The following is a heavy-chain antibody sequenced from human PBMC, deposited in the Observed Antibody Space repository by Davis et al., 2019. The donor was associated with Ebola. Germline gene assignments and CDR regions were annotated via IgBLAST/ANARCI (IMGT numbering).Heavy chain of an antibody. V-gene: IGHV3-NL1*01. CDR2: IYSGGST. J-gene: IGHJ4*02. CDR1: GFTFSSYG. D-gene: IGHD6-19*01. Sequence: GESLKISCAASGFTFSSYGMHWVRQAPGKGLEWVSVIYSGGSTYYADSVKGRFTISRDNSKNTLYLQMNSLRAEDTAVYYCAKVGPSGWLHFDYWGQGTLVTVSS. CDR3: AKVGPSGWLHFDY.